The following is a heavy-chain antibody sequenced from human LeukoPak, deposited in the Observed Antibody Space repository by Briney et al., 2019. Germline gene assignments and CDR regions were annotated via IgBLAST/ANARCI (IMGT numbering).Heavy chain of an antibody. D-gene: IGHD3-3*01. CDR1: GLIFNNYA. CDR2: ISGSGGGT. Sequence: GGSLRLSCAASGLIFNNYAMSWVRQAPGKGLEWVSAISGSGGGTFYADSVKGRFTISRDNSKNTLYLQMNSLRAEDTAVYYCAKDMSITIFGVAAVSDYWGQGTLVTVSS. V-gene: IGHV3-23*01. J-gene: IGHJ4*02. CDR3: AKDMSITIFGVAAVSDY.